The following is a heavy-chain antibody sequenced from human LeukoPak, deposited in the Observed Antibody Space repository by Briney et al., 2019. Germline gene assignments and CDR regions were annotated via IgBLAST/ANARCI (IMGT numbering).Heavy chain of an antibody. V-gene: IGHV4-4*08. CDR2: VYASGKT. CDR3: ARGFMDYYASGSYSQFYYGMDV. Sequence: PSETLSLTCTVSESSISSFYWSWIRQTPGKGLEWIGYVYASGKTNYAPSLKSRVTISIDMSNKQFSLRLYSVTAADTAVYYCARGFMDYYASGSYSQFYYGMDVWGQGTTVTVSS. J-gene: IGHJ6*02. D-gene: IGHD3-10*01. CDR1: ESSISSFY.